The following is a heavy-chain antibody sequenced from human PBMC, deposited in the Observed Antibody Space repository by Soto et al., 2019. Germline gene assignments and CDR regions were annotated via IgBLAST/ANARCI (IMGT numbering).Heavy chain of an antibody. Sequence: GGSLRLSCAASGFTFSSYGMHWVRQAPGKGLEWVAVIWYDGSNKYYADSVKGRFTISRDNSKNTLYLQMNSLRAEDTAVYYCAINNYDFWSGALQYWGQGTLVTVSS. J-gene: IGHJ4*02. CDR3: AINNYDFWSGALQY. CDR1: GFTFSSYG. V-gene: IGHV3-33*01. CDR2: IWYDGSNK. D-gene: IGHD3-3*01.